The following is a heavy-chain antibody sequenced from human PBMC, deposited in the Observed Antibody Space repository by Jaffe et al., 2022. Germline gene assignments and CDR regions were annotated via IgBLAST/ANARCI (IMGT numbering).Heavy chain of an antibody. CDR3: AREVAPTTHRNNWFDP. Sequence: QVQLVQSGAEVKKPGASVKVSCKASGYTFTSYYMHWVRQAPGQGLEWMGIINPSGGSTSYAQKFQGRVTMTRDTSTSTVYMELSSLRSEDTAVYYCAREVAPTTHRNNWFDPWGQGTLVTVSS. CDR2: INPSGGST. D-gene: IGHD5-12*01. CDR1: GYTFTSYY. V-gene: IGHV1-46*01. J-gene: IGHJ5*02.